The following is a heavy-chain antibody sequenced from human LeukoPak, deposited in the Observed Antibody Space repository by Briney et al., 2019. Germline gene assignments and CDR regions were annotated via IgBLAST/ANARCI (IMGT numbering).Heavy chain of an antibody. D-gene: IGHD3-22*01. J-gene: IGHJ5*02. CDR3: ARGLISMIP. Sequence: GGSLRLSCAASGFTLSSYWMSWVRQAPGKGLEWVANMKLDESEKYYVDSVKGRFSISRDNAKNSLYLQMNGLRAEDTAVYYCARGLISMIPWGQGTLVTVSS. V-gene: IGHV3-7*05. CDR2: MKLDESEK. CDR1: GFTLSSYW.